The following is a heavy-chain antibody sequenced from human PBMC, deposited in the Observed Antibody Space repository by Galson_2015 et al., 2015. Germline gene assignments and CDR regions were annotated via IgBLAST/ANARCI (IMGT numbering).Heavy chain of an antibody. CDR2: IERKEGT. Sequence: ETLSLTCAVSGYSIINCHWWSWLRQSPGKGLEWIGEIERKEGTTYNPSLRGRATISVDTSKNHLSLSLPAVTAADTALYYCARNGNYALDSWGQGTLVNVSS. J-gene: IGHJ4*02. CDR3: ARNGNYALDS. D-gene: IGHD4-11*01. V-gene: IGHV4-4*02. CDR1: GYSIINCHW.